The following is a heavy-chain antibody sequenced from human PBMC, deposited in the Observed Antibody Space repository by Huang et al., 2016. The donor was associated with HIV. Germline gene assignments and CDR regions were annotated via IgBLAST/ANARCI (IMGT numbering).Heavy chain of an antibody. CDR2: ISYDDGSTT. V-gene: IGHV3-30-3*01. D-gene: IGHD4-17*01. J-gene: IGHJ2*01. Sequence: QVQLVESGGGVVQPGGSLRLACAASGFTFSNYPMPWVRQDPGKGLEWVAVISYDDGSTTYFADSVKGRFTISRDNSKNTVYLQMSSLRADDTAVFYCARDVLRGLGYFDVWGRGTLVTVSS. CDR3: ARDVLRGLGYFDV. CDR1: GFTFSNYP.